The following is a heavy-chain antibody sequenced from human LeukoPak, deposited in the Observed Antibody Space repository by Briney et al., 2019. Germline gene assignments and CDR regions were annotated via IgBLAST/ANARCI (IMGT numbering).Heavy chain of an antibody. V-gene: IGHV1-69*05. J-gene: IGHJ4*02. CDR1: GGTFSSYA. Sequence: SVKVSCKAAGGTFSSYAISWVRQAPGQGLEWMGGIIPIFGTANYAQKFQGRVTITTDESTSTAYMELSSLRSEDTAVYYCARDTARGEWAFDYWGQGTLVTVSS. CDR3: ARDTARGEWAFDY. CDR2: IIPIFGTA. D-gene: IGHD3-10*01.